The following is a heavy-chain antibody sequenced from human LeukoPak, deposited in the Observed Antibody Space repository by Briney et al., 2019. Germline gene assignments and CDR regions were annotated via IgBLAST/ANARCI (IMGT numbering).Heavy chain of an antibody. CDR2: IYSGGST. D-gene: IGHD5-18*01. V-gene: IGHV3-53*01. CDR1: GFTVTSKR. J-gene: IGHJ6*02. CDR3: ARDLRAMVKSDYYYGMDV. Sequence: GGSLRLSCAASGFTVTSKRMSWVRQAPGKGLEWVSVIYSGGSTYYADSVKGRFTISRDNSKNTLYLQMNSLRAEDTAVYYCARDLRAMVKSDYYYGMDVWGQGTTVTVSS.